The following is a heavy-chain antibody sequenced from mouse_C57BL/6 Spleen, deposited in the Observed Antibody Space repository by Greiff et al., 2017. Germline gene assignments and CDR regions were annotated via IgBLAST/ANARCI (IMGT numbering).Heavy chain of an antibody. D-gene: IGHD2-1*01. V-gene: IGHV1-53*01. CDR3: ARSFYYGNPFAY. CDR2: INPSNGGT. Sequence: VQLQQSGTELVKPGASVKLSCKASGYTFTSYWLHWVKQRPGQGLEWIGNINPSNGGTNYNEKFKSKATLTVDKSSSTAYMQLSSLTSEDSAVYYCARSFYYGNPFAYWGQGTLVTVSA. J-gene: IGHJ3*01. CDR1: GYTFTSYW.